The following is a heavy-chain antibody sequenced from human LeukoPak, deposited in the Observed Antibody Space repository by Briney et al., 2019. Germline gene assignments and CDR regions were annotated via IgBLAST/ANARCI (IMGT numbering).Heavy chain of an antibody. CDR3: ARFVIIAGPAFDI. D-gene: IGHD3-10*01. Sequence: SETLSLTCTVSGYSISSGYYWGWIRQPPGKGLEWIGRIYHSGSTYYNPSLKSRVTISVDTSKKQFSLKLSSVTAADTAVYYCARFVIIAGPAFDIWGQGTMVTVSS. CDR1: GYSISSGYY. J-gene: IGHJ3*02. CDR2: IYHSGST. V-gene: IGHV4-38-2*02.